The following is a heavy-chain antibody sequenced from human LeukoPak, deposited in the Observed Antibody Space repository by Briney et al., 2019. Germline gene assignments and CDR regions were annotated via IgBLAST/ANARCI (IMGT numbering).Heavy chain of an antibody. Sequence: SETLSLTCTVSGGSISSSSYYWGWIRQPPGKGLEWIGSIFHSGSAYYNPSLKSRVTISVDTSKNQLSLKLSSVTAADAAVCYCARRSSSWRFDYWGQGTLVTVSS. J-gene: IGHJ4*02. V-gene: IGHV4-39*01. CDR3: ARRSSSWRFDY. CDR2: IFHSGSA. CDR1: GGSISSSSYY. D-gene: IGHD6-13*01.